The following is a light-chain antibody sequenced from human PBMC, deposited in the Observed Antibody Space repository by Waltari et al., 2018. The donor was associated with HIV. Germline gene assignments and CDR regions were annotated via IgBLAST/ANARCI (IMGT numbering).Light chain of an antibody. CDR1: QSVLSSSDNKNY. Sequence: DIALTQSPDSLAVSLGERATISCKSSQSVLSSSDNKNYLTWYQQKPGQPPKVLIYWASTRESGVPDRFSGSGSGTDFTLTISSLQAEDVALYYCQQYYSPISFGQGTRLEIK. CDR2: WAS. V-gene: IGKV4-1*01. J-gene: IGKJ5*01. CDR3: QQYYSPIS.